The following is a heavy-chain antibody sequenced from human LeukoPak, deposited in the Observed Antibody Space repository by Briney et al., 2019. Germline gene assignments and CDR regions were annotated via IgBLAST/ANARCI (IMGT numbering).Heavy chain of an antibody. CDR1: GFTFSNYA. CDR2: ILYYGNNK. J-gene: IGHJ4*02. D-gene: IGHD1-26*01. V-gene: IGHV3-30-3*01. Sequence: PGGSLRLSCAASGFTFSNYAMHWVRQAPGKGLEGVAVILYYGNNKYYADSVKGRFTISRDNSKNTLYLQMNSLRDEDTAVYYCAREVASGSCFDYWGQGTLVTVSS. CDR3: AREVASGSCFDY.